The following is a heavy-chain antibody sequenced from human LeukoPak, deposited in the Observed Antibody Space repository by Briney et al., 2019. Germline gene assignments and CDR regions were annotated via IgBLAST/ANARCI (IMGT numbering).Heavy chain of an antibody. CDR3: ARADYYGSGSFTS. J-gene: IGHJ4*02. CDR2: INHSGTT. V-gene: IGHV4-34*01. CDR1: GGSFSGYY. D-gene: IGHD3-10*01. Sequence: PSETLSLTCAVYGGSFSGYYWSWIRQPPGKGLEWIGEINHSGTTNYNPSLKSRVTISVDTSKNQFSLKLSSVTAADTAVYYCARADYYGSGSFTSWGQGTLVTVSS.